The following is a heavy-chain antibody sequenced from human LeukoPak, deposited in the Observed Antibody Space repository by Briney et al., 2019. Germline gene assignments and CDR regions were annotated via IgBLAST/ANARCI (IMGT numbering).Heavy chain of an antibody. CDR2: IFPSGGEI. CDR1: GFTFSTFA. V-gene: IGHV3-23*01. CDR3: AKEIWPTVTIPGRTYFDY. D-gene: IGHD4-17*01. J-gene: IGHJ4*02. Sequence: GGSLRLSCAASGFTFSTFAMIWVRQPPGKGLEWVSSIFPSGGEIHYADSVKGRFTISRDNSKYTLYLQMNSLRAEDTALYYCAKEIWPTVTIPGRTYFDYWGQGALVTVSS.